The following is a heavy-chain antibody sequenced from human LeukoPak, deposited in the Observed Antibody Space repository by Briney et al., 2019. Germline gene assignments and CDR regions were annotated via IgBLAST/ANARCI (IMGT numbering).Heavy chain of an antibody. D-gene: IGHD2-8*01. Sequence: ASVKVSCKASGYTFTNYGITWVRQAPGQGLEWMGWISPYNGNRNYAQKLQDRVTMTTDTSTSTAYMELRSLRSDDTAVYYCARGRGVYASSSTTFDYWGQGTLVTVSS. CDR3: ARGRGVYASSSTTFDY. CDR2: ISPYNGNR. J-gene: IGHJ4*02. V-gene: IGHV1-18*01. CDR1: GYTFTNYG.